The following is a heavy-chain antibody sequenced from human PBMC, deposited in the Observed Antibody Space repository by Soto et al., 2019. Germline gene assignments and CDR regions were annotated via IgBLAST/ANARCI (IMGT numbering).Heavy chain of an antibody. CDR2: FSLSGTT. Sequence: SETLSLTCTVSGASNTGSSYWSWIRQPAGKGLEWIGRFSLSGTTNYNPSLRSRVTMSADVSKNQFSLRLTSVTAADTALYYCARGMTPPGAPAWYYFDSWGQGTLVTVSS. V-gene: IGHV4-4*07. CDR3: ARGMTPPGAPAWYYFDS. J-gene: IGHJ4*02. CDR1: GASNTGSSY. D-gene: IGHD2-8*02.